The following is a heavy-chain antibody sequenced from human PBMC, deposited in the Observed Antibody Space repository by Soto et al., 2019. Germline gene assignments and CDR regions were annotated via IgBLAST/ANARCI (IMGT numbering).Heavy chain of an antibody. Sequence: GAPVKVSSKAFWFRFSRSCITSGRRAPGQGLEWMAWIDTQNGNTNHAYKLQGRVSMTTDTSTTTAYMELRGLRSDDTAMYYCARYVPEALGAFDIWGQGTMVTVS. CDR3: ARYVPEALGAFDI. CDR2: IDTQNGNT. D-gene: IGHD3-10*02. CDR1: WFRFSRSC. V-gene: IGHV1-18*01. J-gene: IGHJ3*02.